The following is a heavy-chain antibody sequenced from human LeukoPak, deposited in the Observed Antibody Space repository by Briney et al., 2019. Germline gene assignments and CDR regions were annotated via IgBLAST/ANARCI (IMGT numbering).Heavy chain of an antibody. J-gene: IGHJ4*02. V-gene: IGHV4-39*07. Sequence: SETLSLTCTVSGGSISSSSYYWGWIRQPPGKGLEWIGSIYYSGSTYYNPSLKSRVTISVDTSKNQFSLKLSSVTAADTAVYYCARARTYYGSGSSMSGYFDYWGQGTLVTVSS. CDR3: ARARTYYGSGSSMSGYFDY. D-gene: IGHD3-10*01. CDR2: IYYSGST. CDR1: GGSISSSSYY.